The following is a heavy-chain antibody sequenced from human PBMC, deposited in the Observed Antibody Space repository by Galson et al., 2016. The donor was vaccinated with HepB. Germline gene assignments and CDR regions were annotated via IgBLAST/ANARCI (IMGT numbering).Heavy chain of an antibody. Sequence: SLRLSCAASGFTFNDYYMNWIRQAPGKGLEWVSYISGRSTYTKYADSVKGRFTISRDNAKNSLFLQMNNLRGEDTAVYYCARGGTTLTKSIGSWGQGTLVTVSS. CDR1: GFTFNDYY. J-gene: IGHJ5*02. CDR2: ISGRSTYT. V-gene: IGHV3-11*06. D-gene: IGHD4-11*01. CDR3: ARGGTTLTKSIGS.